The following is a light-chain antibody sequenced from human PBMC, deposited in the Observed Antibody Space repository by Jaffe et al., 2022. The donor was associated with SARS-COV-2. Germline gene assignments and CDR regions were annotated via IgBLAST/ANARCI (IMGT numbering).Light chain of an antibody. J-gene: IGKJ5*01. CDR1: QSVYSTY. Sequence: EILLTQSPGTLSLSPGDRATLSCRASQSVYSTYLAWYQQKPGQAPRVLIYGISSRATGVPDRFSGSGSGTDFTLTISRLEPEDCAVYYCQQYGSLPFTFGQGTRLEIK. CDR3: QQYGSLPFT. V-gene: IGKV3-20*01. CDR2: GIS.